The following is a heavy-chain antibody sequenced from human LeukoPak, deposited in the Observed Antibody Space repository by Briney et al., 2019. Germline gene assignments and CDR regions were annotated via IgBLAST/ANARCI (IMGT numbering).Heavy chain of an antibody. V-gene: IGHV1-2*02. CDR1: GYTFTGYY. D-gene: IGHD6-19*01. CDR3: ARDLEQWLDGGDAFDI. CDR2: INPNSGGT. Sequence: ASVKVSCEASGYTFTGYYMHWVRQAPGQGLEWMGWINPNSGGTNYAQKFQGRVTMTRDTSISTAYMELSRLRSDDTAVYYCARDLEQWLDGGDAFDIWGQGTMVTVSS. J-gene: IGHJ3*02.